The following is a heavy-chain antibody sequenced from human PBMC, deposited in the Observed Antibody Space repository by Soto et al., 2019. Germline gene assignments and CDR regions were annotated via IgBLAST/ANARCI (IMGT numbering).Heavy chain of an antibody. D-gene: IGHD3-22*01. V-gene: IGHV3-30*18. CDR3: AKGDSSGYYYYFDY. J-gene: IGHJ4*02. CDR1: GFTFSSYG. Sequence: GGSLRLSCAASGFTFSSYGMHWVRQAPGKGLEWVAVISYDGSNKYYADSVKGRFTISRDNSKNTLYLQMNSLRAEDTAVYYCAKGDSSGYYYYFDYWGQGTLVTV. CDR2: ISYDGSNK.